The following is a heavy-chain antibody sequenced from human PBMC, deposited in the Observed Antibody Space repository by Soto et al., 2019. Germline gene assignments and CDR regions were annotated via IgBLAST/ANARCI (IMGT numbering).Heavy chain of an antibody. V-gene: IGHV4-39*01. CDR2: IYYSGST. Sequence: SETLSLTCTVPGGSISSSSYYWGWIRQPPGKGLEWIGSIYYSGSTYYNPSLKSRVTKSVDTSKNQFSMKLSSVTAAETAVYYCARVPDYWGQGILVTVSS. CDR1: GGSISSSSYY. CDR3: ARVPDY. J-gene: IGHJ4*02. D-gene: IGHD2-2*01.